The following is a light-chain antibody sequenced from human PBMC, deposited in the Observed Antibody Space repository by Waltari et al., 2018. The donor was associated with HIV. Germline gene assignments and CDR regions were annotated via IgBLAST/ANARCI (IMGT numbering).Light chain of an antibody. Sequence: QSALTQPPSASGSPGQSVTISCTGTSRDIGDYDSVSRYQHQPGEAPKLLIYEVLNRPSGVPHRFSGSKSGNTASLTVSGLQAEDEADYYCSSYGGNSNVIFGGGTKLTVL. CDR2: EVL. CDR3: SSYGGNSNVI. V-gene: IGLV2-8*01. J-gene: IGLJ2*01. CDR1: SRDIGDYDS.